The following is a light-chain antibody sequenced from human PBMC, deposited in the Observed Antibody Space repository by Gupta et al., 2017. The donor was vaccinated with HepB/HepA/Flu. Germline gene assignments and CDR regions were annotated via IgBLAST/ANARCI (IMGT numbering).Light chain of an antibody. J-gene: IGKJ4*01. CDR2: KAS. CDR1: QAMGDW. CDR3: QQYESFPLT. V-gene: IGKV1-5*03. Sequence: DIQMSESPSTLSPSVGDRVTITCRASQAMGDWLAWYQQKPGKDPKLLIYKASTLQGGVPWRFSGSGSGTEFTLTISSLQPDDFATYYCQQYESFPLTFGGGTTVELK.